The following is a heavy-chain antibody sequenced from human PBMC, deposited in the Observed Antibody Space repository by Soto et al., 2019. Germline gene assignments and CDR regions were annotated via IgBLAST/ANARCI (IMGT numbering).Heavy chain of an antibody. CDR3: ARHSGAVKPDY. CDR1: GYIFSVYW. D-gene: IGHD1-26*01. J-gene: IGHJ4*02. V-gene: IGHV5-51*01. CDR2: IYPGDSDT. Sequence: GESLKISCQASGYIFSVYWIGWVRQLPGKDLEWMGIIYPGDSDTRYSPSFQGQVTLSADKSISTAYLQWTSLKASDTAMYYCARHSGAVKPDYWGRGTLVTVSS.